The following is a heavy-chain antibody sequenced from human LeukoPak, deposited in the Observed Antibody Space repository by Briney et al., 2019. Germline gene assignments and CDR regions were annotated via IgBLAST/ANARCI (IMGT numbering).Heavy chain of an antibody. CDR1: GEPFSGYY. CDR3: VRGRMDYYYYMDV. CDR2: ISESGST. J-gene: IGHJ6*03. D-gene: IGHD2-15*01. Sequence: SATLSLTCGVSGEPFSGYYWSWIRQPPGKGLEWIGDISESGSTNYNPSLKSRVTILVDPSKNQFSLKLTSMTAADTAVYFCVRGRMDYYYYMDVWGKGTTVTVSS. V-gene: IGHV4-34*01.